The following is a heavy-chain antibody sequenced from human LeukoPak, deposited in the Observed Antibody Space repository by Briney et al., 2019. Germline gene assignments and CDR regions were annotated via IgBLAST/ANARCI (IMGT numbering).Heavy chain of an antibody. V-gene: IGHV4-61*02. D-gene: IGHD3-22*01. CDR1: GGSISSGSYY. Sequence: SETLSLTCTVSGGSISSGSYYWSWIRQPAGKGLEWIGRIYTSGSTNYNPSLKSRVTISVDTSKNQFPLKLSSVPAADTAVYYCARDRYYDSSGPPDWGQGTLVTVSS. J-gene: IGHJ4*02. CDR2: IYTSGST. CDR3: ARDRYYDSSGPPD.